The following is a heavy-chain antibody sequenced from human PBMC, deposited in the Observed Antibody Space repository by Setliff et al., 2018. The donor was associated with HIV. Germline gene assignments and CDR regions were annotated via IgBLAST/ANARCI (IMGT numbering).Heavy chain of an antibody. CDR2: IRRTDNGGTI. CDR1: GLTFGDYA. Sequence: PGGSLRLSCTASGLTFGDYAVSWVRQAPGKGLEWVGFIRRTDNGGTIEYAASVKGRFTISRDDSKSIAYLQMNSLGAEDTAVYYCARDPTARGDAFDIWGQGTMVTVSS. D-gene: IGHD4-17*01. V-gene: IGHV3-49*04. CDR3: ARDPTARGDAFDI. J-gene: IGHJ3*02.